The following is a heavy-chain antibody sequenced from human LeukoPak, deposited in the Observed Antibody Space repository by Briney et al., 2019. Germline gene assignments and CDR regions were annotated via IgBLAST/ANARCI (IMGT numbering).Heavy chain of an antibody. V-gene: IGHV4-4*07. J-gene: IGHJ4*02. Sequence: SETLSLTCTVSGGSISSYFWSWIRQPAGKGLEWIGRIYNSGSTNYNPSLKSRVTMSVDTSKNQFSLNLTSVTAADTAVYYCAREGPSSTRGIDYWGQGTLVTVSS. CDR1: GGSISSYF. D-gene: IGHD2-2*01. CDR2: IYNSGST. CDR3: AREGPSSTRGIDY.